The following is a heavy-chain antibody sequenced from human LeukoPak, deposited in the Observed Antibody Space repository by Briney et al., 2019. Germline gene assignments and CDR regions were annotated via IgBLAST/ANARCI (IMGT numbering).Heavy chain of an antibody. CDR1: GFTFSSYW. CDR3: VSSSGWYGR. V-gene: IGHV3-64D*06. CDR2: ISSNGGST. D-gene: IGHD6-19*01. J-gene: IGHJ5*02. Sequence: GGSLRLSCAASGFTFSSYWMHWVRQAPGKGLEYVSAISSNGGSTYYADSVKGRFTISRDNSKNTLYLQMSSLKTEDTAVYYCVSSSGWYGRWGQGTLVTVSS.